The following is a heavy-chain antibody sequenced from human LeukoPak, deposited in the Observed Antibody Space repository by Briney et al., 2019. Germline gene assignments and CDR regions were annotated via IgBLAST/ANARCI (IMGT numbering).Heavy chain of an antibody. J-gene: IGHJ4*02. V-gene: IGHV3-7*03. D-gene: IGHD1-1*01. Sequence: PGGSLRLSCAASGFTFSNFWMSWVRQAPGKGLEWVANIKVDGSEKYYVDSVKGRFTISRDNAENSLYLQMNSLRAEDTAVYYCARKTGTTGEAFDYWGQGTQATVSS. CDR3: ARKTGTTGEAFDY. CDR1: GFTFSNFW. CDR2: IKVDGSEK.